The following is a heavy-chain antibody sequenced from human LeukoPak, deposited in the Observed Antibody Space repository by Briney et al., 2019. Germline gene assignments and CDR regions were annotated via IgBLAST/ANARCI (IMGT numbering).Heavy chain of an antibody. Sequence: PSETLSLICAVYGGSFSGYYWSWIRQPPGKGLEWIGEINHSGSTNYNPSLKSRVTISVDTSKNQFSLKLSSVTAADTAVYYCARGFDRYSYGYLYGMDVWGQGTTVTVSS. CDR2: INHSGST. CDR3: ARGFDRYSYGYLYGMDV. D-gene: IGHD5-18*01. V-gene: IGHV4-34*01. J-gene: IGHJ6*02. CDR1: GGSFSGYY.